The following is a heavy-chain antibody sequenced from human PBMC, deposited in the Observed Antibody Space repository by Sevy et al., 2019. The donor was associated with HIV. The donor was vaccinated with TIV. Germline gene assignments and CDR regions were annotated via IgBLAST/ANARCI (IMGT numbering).Heavy chain of an antibody. CDR1: GFTFGDYA. CDR3: TRGGRGIPYCSGGSCYSGY. CDR2: IRSKAYGGTT. J-gene: IGHJ4*02. V-gene: IGHV3-49*03. D-gene: IGHD2-15*01. Sequence: GGSLRLSCTASGFTFGDYAMSWFRQAPGKGLEWVGFIRSKAYGGTTEYAASVKGRFTISRDDSKSIAYLQMNSLKTKDTAVYYCTRGGRGIPYCSGGSCYSGYWGQGTLVTVSS.